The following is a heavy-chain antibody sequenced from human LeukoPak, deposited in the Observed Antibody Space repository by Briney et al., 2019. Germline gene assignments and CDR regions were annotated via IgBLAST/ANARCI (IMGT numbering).Heavy chain of an antibody. CDR1: GGSFSGYY. Sequence: SETLSLTCAVYGGSFSGYYWSWIRQPPGKGLEWIGEINHSGSTNYNPSLKSRVTISVDTSKNQFSLKLSSVTAADTAVYYCARHKKLVSGSGSPDYWGQGTLVTVSS. J-gene: IGHJ4*02. D-gene: IGHD3-10*01. CDR2: INHSGST. V-gene: IGHV4-34*01. CDR3: ARHKKLVSGSGSPDY.